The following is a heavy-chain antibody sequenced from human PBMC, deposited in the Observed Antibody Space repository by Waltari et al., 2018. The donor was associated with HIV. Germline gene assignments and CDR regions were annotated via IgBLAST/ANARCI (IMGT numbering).Heavy chain of an antibody. CDR2: ITTSSAYI. CDR3: AREKEWEVHHIDY. J-gene: IGHJ4*02. Sequence: EVQLVESGGGLVKPGGSLRLSCAASGFTFSTSSMNWVRQAPGKALEWVSSITTSSAYIDYADSVKGRLTISRDNAKNSLYLQMNSLRAEDTATYDCAREKEWEVHHIDYWGQGTLVTVSS. CDR1: GFTFSTSS. V-gene: IGHV3-21*06. D-gene: IGHD1-26*01.